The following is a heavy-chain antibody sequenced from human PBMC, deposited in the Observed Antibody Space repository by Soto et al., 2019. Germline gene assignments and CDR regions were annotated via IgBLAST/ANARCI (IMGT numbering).Heavy chain of an antibody. J-gene: IGHJ6*02. CDR2: IIPISATT. D-gene: IGHD2-2*01. CDR3: ARSQGSSTSLEIYYSYYYGMDV. V-gene: IGHV1-69*01. CDR1: GGTFSSYA. Sequence: QVQLVQSGAEVKKPGSSVKVSCKASGGTFSSYAISWVRQAPGQGLEWMGGIIPISATTNYAQKFQGRFTITADESTSTAYMELSSLRSEDTAVYYCARSQGSSTSLEIYYSYYYGMDVWGQGTTVTVSS.